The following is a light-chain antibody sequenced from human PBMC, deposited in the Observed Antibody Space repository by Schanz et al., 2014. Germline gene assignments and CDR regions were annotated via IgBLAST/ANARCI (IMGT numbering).Light chain of an antibody. CDR2: GAS. V-gene: IGKV3-15*01. J-gene: IGKJ1*01. CDR3: QQYNNWWT. CDR1: QSIGTK. Sequence: EIVMTQSPATLSLSPGERATLSCRASQSIGTKVAWYQQRPGQAPRLLIYGASTRATGIPARVSGSGSGTEFTLTISSLQSEDFAVYYCQQYNNWWTFGQGTKVEIK.